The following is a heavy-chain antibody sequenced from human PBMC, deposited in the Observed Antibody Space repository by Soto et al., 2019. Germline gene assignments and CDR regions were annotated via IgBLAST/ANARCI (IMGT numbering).Heavy chain of an antibody. D-gene: IGHD6-19*01. Sequence: PSETLSLTCTVSGGSISRYYWSWIRQPPGKGLEWIGYIHYSGSSIYNPSLKSRVTIAVDTSKNQFYLKLSSATAADTAVYYCARVWGSGRYHFDNWGQGTLGTVSS. V-gene: IGHV4-59*01. CDR2: IHYSGSS. J-gene: IGHJ4*02. CDR1: GGSISRYY. CDR3: ARVWGSGRYHFDN.